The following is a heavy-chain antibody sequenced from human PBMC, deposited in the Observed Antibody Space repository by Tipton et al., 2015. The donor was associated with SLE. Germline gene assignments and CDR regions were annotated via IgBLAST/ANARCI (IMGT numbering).Heavy chain of an antibody. CDR1: GGSINNYY. CDR2: IYYSGST. Sequence: TLSLTCTVSGGSINNYYWSWIRQPPGKGLEWIGYIYYSGSTNYNPSLKSRVTISVDTSKNQFSLKLSSVTAADTAVYYCARERPDYTGGMDVWGRGTTVTVSS. V-gene: IGHV4-59*01. J-gene: IGHJ6*04. CDR3: ARERPDYTGGMDV. D-gene: IGHD4-11*01.